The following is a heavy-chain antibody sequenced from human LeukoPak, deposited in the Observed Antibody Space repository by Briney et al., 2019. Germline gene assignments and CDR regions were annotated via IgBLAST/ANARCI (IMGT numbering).Heavy chain of an antibody. Sequence: GGSLRLSCAASGLTFSDYYMSWIRQAPGKGLEWVSYISSSGSTIYYADSVKGRFTISRDNAKNSLYLQMNSLRAEDTAVYYCARGDSGSPRHYYYYGMDVWGQGTTVTVSS. V-gene: IGHV3-11*01. J-gene: IGHJ6*02. D-gene: IGHD6-6*01. CDR1: GLTFSDYY. CDR2: ISSSGSTI. CDR3: ARGDSGSPRHYYYYGMDV.